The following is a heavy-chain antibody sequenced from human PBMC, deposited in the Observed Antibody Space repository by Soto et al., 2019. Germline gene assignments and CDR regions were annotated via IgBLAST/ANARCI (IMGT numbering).Heavy chain of an antibody. V-gene: IGHV4-59*12. J-gene: IGHJ4*02. CDR1: GGSISSYY. CDR2: IYYSGST. Sequence: SDTLSLTCTDSGGSISSYYWSWIRQPPGKGLEWIGYIYYSGSTNYNPSLKSRVTISVDTSKNQFSLKLSSVTAADTAVYYCARDLAYNLGYFDYWGQGTLVTVSS. D-gene: IGHD3-16*01. CDR3: ARDLAYNLGYFDY.